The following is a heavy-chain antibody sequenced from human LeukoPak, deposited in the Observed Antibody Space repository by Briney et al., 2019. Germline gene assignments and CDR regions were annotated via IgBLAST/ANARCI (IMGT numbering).Heavy chain of an antibody. CDR1: GGSISSSTYY. Sequence: SETLSLTCTVSGGSISSSTYYWGWIRQPPGKGLEWIGSIYYSGSTYYNPSLKSRVTISVDTSKNQFSLKLSSVTAADTAVYYCARRLGYYYYVDVWGKGTTVTISS. J-gene: IGHJ6*03. CDR3: ARRLGYYYYVDV. CDR2: IYYSGST. D-gene: IGHD3-9*01. V-gene: IGHV4-39*07.